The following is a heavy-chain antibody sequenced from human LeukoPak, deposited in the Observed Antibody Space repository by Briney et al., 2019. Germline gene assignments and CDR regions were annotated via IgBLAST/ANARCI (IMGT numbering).Heavy chain of an antibody. CDR1: GFTFSSYG. CDR3: ARDRYNSGIGYFEY. Sequence: GGSLRLSCTASGFTFSSYGVSWVRQAPGKGLEWVAVTWSDGSKKYYGDSVKGRFTISRDNSKNTLYLLMNNLRAEDTAVYYCARDRYNSGIGYFEYWGQGTLVTVSS. D-gene: IGHD6-19*01. J-gene: IGHJ4*02. V-gene: IGHV3-33*08. CDR2: TWSDGSKK.